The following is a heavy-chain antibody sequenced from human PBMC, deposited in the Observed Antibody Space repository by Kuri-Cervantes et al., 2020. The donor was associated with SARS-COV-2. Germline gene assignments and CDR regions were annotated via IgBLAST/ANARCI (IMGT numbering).Heavy chain of an antibody. CDR2: IYYSGST. Sequence: LRLTCTVSGGSISSGDYYWSWIRQPPGKGLEWIGYIYYSGSTYYNPSLKSRVTISVDTSKNQFSLKLSSVTAADTAVYYCARHSYDFWSGSEPFDYWGQGTLVTVSS. CDR1: GGSISSGDYY. J-gene: IGHJ4*02. D-gene: IGHD3-3*01. V-gene: IGHV4-30-4*08. CDR3: ARHSYDFWSGSEPFDY.